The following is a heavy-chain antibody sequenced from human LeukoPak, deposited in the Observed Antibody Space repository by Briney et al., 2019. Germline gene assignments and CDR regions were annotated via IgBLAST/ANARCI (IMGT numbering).Heavy chain of an antibody. Sequence: GGSLRLSCTASGFTFGDYAMSWVRQAPGKGLEGGGCIRSKAYGCTTESAAAVKGRFTISRDNAKNSLYLQMHSLRTEDSAVYYCARDSIAVAADLDYWGQGTLVTVSS. CDR2: IRSKAYGCTT. D-gene: IGHD6-19*01. CDR1: GFTFGDYA. V-gene: IGHV3-49*04. CDR3: ARDSIAVAADLDY. J-gene: IGHJ4*02.